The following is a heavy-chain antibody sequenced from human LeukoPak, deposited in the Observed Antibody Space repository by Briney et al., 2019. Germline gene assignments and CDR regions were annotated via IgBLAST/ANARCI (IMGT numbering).Heavy chain of an antibody. CDR3: ARDSRHSSGGSCNGGFDS. D-gene: IGHD2-15*01. J-gene: IGHJ4*02. Sequence: GGSLRLSCVASGFTFSGFEMNWVRQAPGKGLEWVSFMGTSASSIYYADSVKGRFTISRDNAKNSLYLQMNSLRAEDTAVYYCARDSRHSSGGSCNGGFDSWGQGTLVAVSS. V-gene: IGHV3-48*03. CDR2: MGTSASSI. CDR1: GFTFSGFE.